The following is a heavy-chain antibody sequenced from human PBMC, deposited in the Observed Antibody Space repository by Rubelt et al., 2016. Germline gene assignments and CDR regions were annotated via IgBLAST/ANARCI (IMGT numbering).Heavy chain of an antibody. CDR3: ARGGIYSPDY. CDR2: ISPYNGNT. D-gene: IGHD3-16*01. Sequence: QVQLVQSGAEVKKPGASVKVSCKASGYTFSGYYIHWVRQAPGQGLDWMGWISPYNGNTNYAQKFQGRVTMTTDTSTSTTYMELMSLRSDDTAVYYCARGGIYSPDYWGQGTLVTVSS. J-gene: IGHJ4*02. V-gene: IGHV1-18*04. CDR1: GYTFSGYY.